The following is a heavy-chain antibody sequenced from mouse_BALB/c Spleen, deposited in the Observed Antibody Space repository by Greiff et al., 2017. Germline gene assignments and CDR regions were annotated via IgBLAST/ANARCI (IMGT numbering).Heavy chain of an antibody. V-gene: IGHV5-4*02. CDR3: ARPPYYGSSYWYFDV. Sequence: EVNVVESGGGLVKPGGSLKLSCAASGFTFSDYYMYWVRQTPEKRLEWVATISDGGSYTYYPDSVKGRFTISRDNAKNNLYLQMSSLKSEDTAMYYCARPPYYGSSYWYFDVWGAGTTVTVSS. CDR2: ISDGGSYT. CDR1: GFTFSDYY. D-gene: IGHD1-1*01. J-gene: IGHJ1*01.